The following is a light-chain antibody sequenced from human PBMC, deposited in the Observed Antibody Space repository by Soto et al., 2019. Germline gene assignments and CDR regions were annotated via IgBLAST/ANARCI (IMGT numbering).Light chain of an antibody. J-gene: IGKJ2*01. V-gene: IGKV1-5*03. CDR3: QQYNSHSSYT. Sequence: DIQMTQSPSTLSASVGDRVTITCRASQSISSWLAWYQQKPGKAPKLLIYKASSLGSGVPSRFSDSGSGTEFTLTISSLQPDDFAPYSCQQYNSHSSYTFGQGTKLEIK. CDR1: QSISSW. CDR2: KAS.